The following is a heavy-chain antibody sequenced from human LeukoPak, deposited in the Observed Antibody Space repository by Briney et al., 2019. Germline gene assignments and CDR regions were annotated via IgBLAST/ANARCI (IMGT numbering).Heavy chain of an antibody. D-gene: IGHD2-8*01. Sequence: GGSLRLSCAASGFTFSTYSMNWVRQAPGKGLEWASSISSSSSYIHYADSVKGRFTISRDNAKNSLYLQMNSLRAEDTAVYYCARDGGLGYCTNGVCSDAFDIWGQGTMVTVSS. CDR3: ARDGGLGYCTNGVCSDAFDI. CDR2: ISSSSSYI. V-gene: IGHV3-21*01. CDR1: GFTFSTYS. J-gene: IGHJ3*02.